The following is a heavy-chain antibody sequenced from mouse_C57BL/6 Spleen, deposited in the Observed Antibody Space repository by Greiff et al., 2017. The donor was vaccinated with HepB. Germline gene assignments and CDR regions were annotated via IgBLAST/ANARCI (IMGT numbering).Heavy chain of an antibody. D-gene: IGHD1-1*02. V-gene: IGHV5-9-1*02. CDR1: GFTFSSYA. CDR3: TRVGGYYFDY. CDR2: ISSGGDYI. J-gene: IGHJ2*01. Sequence: EVKLVESGEGLVKPGGSLKLSCAASGFTFSSYAMSWVRQTPEKRLEWVAYISSGGDYIYYADTVKGRVTISRDNARNTLYLQMSSLKSEDTAMYYCTRVGGYYFDYCGQGTTLTVSS.